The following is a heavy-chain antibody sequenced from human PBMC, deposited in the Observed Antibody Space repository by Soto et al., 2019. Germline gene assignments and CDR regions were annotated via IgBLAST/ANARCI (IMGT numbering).Heavy chain of an antibody. J-gene: IGHJ4*02. CDR2: IHHSGRT. V-gene: IGHV4-34*01. Sequence: SETLSLTCTVSGGSISGYYWSLVRQPPGKGLEWIGEIHHSGRTNYNPSFKSRVTISVDRSQNLFSLKLASVTAADTAVYYCVRSEATALDYWGQGTLVTVSS. CDR1: GGSISGYY. CDR3: VRSEATALDY.